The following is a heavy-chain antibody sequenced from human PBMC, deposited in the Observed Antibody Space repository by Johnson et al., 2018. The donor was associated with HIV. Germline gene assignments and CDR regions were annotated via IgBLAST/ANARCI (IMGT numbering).Heavy chain of an antibody. CDR1: GFTFSSYA. J-gene: IGHJ3*02. V-gene: IGHV3-7*01. CDR3: AREYYYDSSGYNAFDI. CDR2: IKQDGSEK. Sequence: VQLVESGGGVVQPGRSLRLSCAASGFTFSSYAMHWVRQAPGKGLEWVANIKQDGSEKYYVDSVKGRFTISRDNSKNTLYLQMNSLRAEDTAVYYCAREYYYDSSGYNAFDIWGQGTMVTVSS. D-gene: IGHD3-22*01.